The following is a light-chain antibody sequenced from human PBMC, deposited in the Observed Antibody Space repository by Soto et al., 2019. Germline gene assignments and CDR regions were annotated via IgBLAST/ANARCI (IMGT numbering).Light chain of an antibody. Sequence: QSVLTQPRSASGTPGQRVTISCSGSSSNIGSNTVNWYQQLPGTAPKLLIYGNSNRPSGVPDRFSGSKSGTSASLAITGLQAEDEADYYCQSYDSSLSGHWVFGGGTKLTVL. CDR2: GNS. CDR3: QSYDSSLSGHWV. V-gene: IGLV1-40*01. CDR1: SSNIGSNT. J-gene: IGLJ3*02.